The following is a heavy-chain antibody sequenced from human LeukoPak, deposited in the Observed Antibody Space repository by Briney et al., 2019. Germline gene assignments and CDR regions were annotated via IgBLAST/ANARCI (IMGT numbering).Heavy chain of an antibody. CDR2: ISYDGSNK. Sequence: PGGSLRLSCAASGFTFSSYAMHWVRQAPGKGLEWVAVISYDGSNKYYADSVKGRFTIFRDNSKNTLYLQMNSLRAEDTAVYYCARDQDFDYWGQGALVTVSS. CDR3: ARDQDFDY. V-gene: IGHV3-30*04. CDR1: GFTFSSYA. J-gene: IGHJ4*02.